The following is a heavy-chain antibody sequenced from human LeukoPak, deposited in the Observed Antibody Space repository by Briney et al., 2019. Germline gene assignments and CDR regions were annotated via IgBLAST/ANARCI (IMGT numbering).Heavy chain of an antibody. Sequence: GGSLRLSCAASGFSFSTCAVSWVRQAPGKGLEWVSTITGSGANTYYADSVKGRFTISRDNSKDTLYLQMNSLRAEDTAVYFCVNGLRTSSSYRFDHWGQGTLVTVSS. D-gene: IGHD6-13*01. V-gene: IGHV3-23*01. CDR2: ITGSGANT. CDR3: VNGLRTSSSYRFDH. J-gene: IGHJ4*02. CDR1: GFSFSTCA.